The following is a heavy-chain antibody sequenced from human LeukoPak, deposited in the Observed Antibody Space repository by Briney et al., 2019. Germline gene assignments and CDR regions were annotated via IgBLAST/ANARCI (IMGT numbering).Heavy chain of an antibody. J-gene: IGHJ5*02. Sequence: PSETLSLTCTVSGGSISSYYWSWIRQPPGKGLEWIGYIYYSGSTNYNPSLKSRVTISVDTSKNHFSLRLTSVTAADTAVYYCARTGYYGSGSYYPLFDPWGQGTLVTVSS. CDR3: ARTGYYGSGSYYPLFDP. V-gene: IGHV4-59*08. CDR2: IYYSGST. D-gene: IGHD3-10*01. CDR1: GGSISSYY.